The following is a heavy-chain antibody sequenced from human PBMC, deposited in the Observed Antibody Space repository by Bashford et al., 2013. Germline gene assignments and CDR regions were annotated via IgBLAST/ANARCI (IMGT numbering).Heavy chain of an antibody. J-gene: IGHJ6*02. CDR2: FYYIGST. CDR3: ARRMYYDILTGPYYYGMDV. Sequence: SETLSLTCTVSGGSISSYYWSWIRQPPGKGLEWIGDFYYIGSTIYNPSLKSRVTMSVDTSKNQFSLKLSSVTAADTAVYYCARRMYYDILTGPYYYGMDVWGQGTTVTVSS. CDR1: GGSISSYY. V-gene: IGHV4-59*01. D-gene: IGHD3-9*01.